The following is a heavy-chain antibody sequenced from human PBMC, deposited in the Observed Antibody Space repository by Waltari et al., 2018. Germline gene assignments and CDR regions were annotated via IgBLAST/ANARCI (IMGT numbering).Heavy chain of an antibody. CDR3: ASSAIFGVVTRDY. Sequence: EVQLVESGGGLIQPGGSLRLSCAASGFTVSSNYMSWVRQAPGKGLEWVSVIYSGGSTYYADSVKGRFTSSRDNSKNTLYLQMNSLRAEDTAVYYCASSAIFGVVTRDYWGQGTLVTVSS. CDR2: IYSGGST. J-gene: IGHJ4*02. D-gene: IGHD3-3*01. CDR1: GFTVSSNY. V-gene: IGHV3-53*01.